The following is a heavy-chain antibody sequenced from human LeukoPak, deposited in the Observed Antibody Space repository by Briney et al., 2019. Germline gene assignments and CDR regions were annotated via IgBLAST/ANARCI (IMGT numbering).Heavy chain of an antibody. CDR3: ARHVRYYDSSGFAFDY. J-gene: IGHJ4*02. CDR2: IYYSGST. D-gene: IGHD3-22*01. Sequence: SSETLSLTCAVYGGSFSGYYWSWIRQPPGKGLEWIGSIYYSGSTYYNPSLKSRVTISVDTSKNQFSLKLSSVTAADTAVYYCARHVRYYDSSGFAFDYWGQGTLVTVSS. V-gene: IGHV4-34*01. CDR1: GGSFSGYY.